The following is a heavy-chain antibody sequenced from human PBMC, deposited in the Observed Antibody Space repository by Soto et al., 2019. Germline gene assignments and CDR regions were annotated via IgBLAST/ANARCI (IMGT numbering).Heavy chain of an antibody. CDR1: GFNFSSYS. D-gene: IGHD6-13*01. CDR3: ARDGSWYGGDYYFDY. V-gene: IGHV3-48*01. CDR2: ISSRSRTI. J-gene: IGHJ4*02. Sequence: EVQLGESGGGLVQPGGSLRLSCAASGFNFSSYSMNWVRQAPGKGLEWVSYISSRSRTIYYADSVKGRFTISRDNAKNSLYLQMNSLRADDTAVYYCARDGSWYGGDYYFDYWGQGTLVTVSS.